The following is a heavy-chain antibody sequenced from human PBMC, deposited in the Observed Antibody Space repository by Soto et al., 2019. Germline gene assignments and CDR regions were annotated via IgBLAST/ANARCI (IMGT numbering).Heavy chain of an antibody. J-gene: IGHJ6*02. CDR2: ISVSGDNT. D-gene: IGHD1-1*01. CDR1: GFTFSRYA. V-gene: IGHV3-23*01. CDR3: AKDGKTRTKVRFPAGYGMDV. Sequence: PGGSLRLSCAASGFTFSRYAMNWVRQAPGRGLQWISGISVSGDNTSYVESVRGRFTVYRDNSKNTLYLQMNNLRAEDTALYYCAKDGKTRTKVRFPAGYGMDVWGQGRTVTVSS.